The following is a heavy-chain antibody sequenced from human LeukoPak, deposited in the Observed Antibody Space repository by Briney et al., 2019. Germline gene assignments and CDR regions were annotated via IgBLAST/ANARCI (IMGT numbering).Heavy chain of an antibody. CDR3: ARARLIYFDY. Sequence: SETLSLTCAVYGGSFSGYYWSWIRQPPGKGLEWIGEINHSGSTNYNPSLKSRVTISVDTSKNQFSLKLSSVTAADTAVYYCARARLIYFDYWGQGTLVTVSS. CDR1: GGSFSGYY. V-gene: IGHV4-34*01. J-gene: IGHJ4*02. CDR2: INHSGST.